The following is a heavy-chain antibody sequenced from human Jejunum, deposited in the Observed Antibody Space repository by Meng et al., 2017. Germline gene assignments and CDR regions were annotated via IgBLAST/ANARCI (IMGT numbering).Heavy chain of an antibody. Sequence: SETLSLTCTVSTDSMKTYYWSWIRQPPGKGLEFIGYMFYSGTSNYNPSLKSRVTISVDTSKNRFSLKVTSVTAADTALYYCARSVRGYDYGYFDSWGPGKLVTVSS. V-gene: IGHV4-59*01. CDR3: ARSVRGYDYGYFDS. CDR2: MFYSGTS. J-gene: IGHJ4*02. D-gene: IGHD4/OR15-4a*01. CDR1: TDSMKTYY.